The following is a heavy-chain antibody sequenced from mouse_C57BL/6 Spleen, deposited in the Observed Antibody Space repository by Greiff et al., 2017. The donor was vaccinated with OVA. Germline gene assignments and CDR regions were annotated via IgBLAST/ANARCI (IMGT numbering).Heavy chain of an antibody. CDR1: GFTFSSYG. CDR3: ARHTGTGWYFDV. V-gene: IGHV5-6*01. CDR2: ISSGGSYT. J-gene: IGHJ1*03. Sequence: VQLKESGGDLVKPGGSLKLSCAASGFTFSSYGLSWVRQTPDKRLEWVATISSGGSYTYYPDSVKGRFTISRDNAKNTLYLQMSSLKSEDTAMYYCARHTGTGWYFDVWGTGTTVTVSS. D-gene: IGHD4-1*01.